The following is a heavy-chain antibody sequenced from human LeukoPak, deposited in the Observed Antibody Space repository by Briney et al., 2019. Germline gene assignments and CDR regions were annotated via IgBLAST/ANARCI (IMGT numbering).Heavy chain of an antibody. CDR3: AREKPPDSYGSGSYYLNDAFDI. V-gene: IGHV6-1*01. D-gene: IGHD3-10*01. CDR1: GDSVSSNSAA. Sequence: SQTLSLTCAISGDSVSSNSAAWNWIRQSPSRGLEWLGRTYCRSKWYNDYAVSVKSRITINPDTSKNQFSLQLNSVTPEDTAVYYCAREKPPDSYGSGSYYLNDAFDIWGQGTMVTVSS. J-gene: IGHJ3*02. CDR2: TYCRSKWYN.